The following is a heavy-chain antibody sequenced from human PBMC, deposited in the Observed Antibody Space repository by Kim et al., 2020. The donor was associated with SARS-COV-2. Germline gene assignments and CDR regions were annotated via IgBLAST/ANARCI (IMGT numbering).Heavy chain of an antibody. J-gene: IGHJ4*02. CDR3: ARVKMGVFDY. Sequence: SQTLSLTCAISGDSVSSNSVAWNRIRQSPSRGLEWLGRTYYRLKWFNDYAVSVKGRVTVNPDTSKNQFSLQLNSMTPEDTAVYYCARVKMGVFDYWGQGTLVTVSS. CDR1: GDSVSSNSVA. CDR2: TYYRLKWFN. V-gene: IGHV6-1*01. D-gene: IGHD3-16*01.